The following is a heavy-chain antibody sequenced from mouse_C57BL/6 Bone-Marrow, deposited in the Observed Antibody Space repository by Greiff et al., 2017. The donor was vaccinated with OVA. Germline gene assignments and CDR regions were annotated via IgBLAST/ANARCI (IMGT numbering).Heavy chain of an antibody. D-gene: IGHD1-1*01. Sequence: VKLVESGPELVKPGASVKISCKASGYTFTDYYINWVKQRPGQGLEWIGWIFPGSGSTYYNEKFKGKATLTVDKSSSTAYMLLSSLTSEDSAVYFCASSTYYGSSYYWYFDVWGTGTTVTVAS. CDR3: ASSTYYGSSYYWYFDV. J-gene: IGHJ1*03. V-gene: IGHV1-75*01. CDR1: GYTFTDYY. CDR2: IFPGSGST.